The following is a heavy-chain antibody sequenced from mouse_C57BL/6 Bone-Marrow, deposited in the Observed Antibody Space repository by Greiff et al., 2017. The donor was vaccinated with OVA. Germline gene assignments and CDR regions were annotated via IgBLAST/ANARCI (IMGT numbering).Heavy chain of an antibody. V-gene: IGHV3-6*01. J-gene: IGHJ3*01. D-gene: IGHD1-1*01. CDR2: ISYDGSN. Sequence: EVQLQESGPGLVKPSQSLSLTCSVTGYSITSGYYWNWIRQFPGNKLEWMGYISYDGSNNYNPSLKNRISITRDTSKNQFFLKLNSVTTEDTATYYCAIYYYGSSYWFAYWGQGTLVTVST. CDR1: GYSITSGYY. CDR3: AIYYYGSSYWFAY.